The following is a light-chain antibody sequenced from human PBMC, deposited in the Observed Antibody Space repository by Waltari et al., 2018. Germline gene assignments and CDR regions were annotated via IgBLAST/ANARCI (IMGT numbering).Light chain of an antibody. CDR2: GSS. V-gene: IGLV1-40*01. CDR1: GSNIGAGYD. Sequence: QSVLTQPPSVSGAPGQRVPISCPGSGSNIGAGYDVHWYQQLPRAAPKPLIYGSSTRPLGVPDRFFGSTSGTSASLAITGLQAEDEADYYCQSYDTSLSVVFGGGTKLTVL. CDR3: QSYDTSLSVV. J-gene: IGLJ3*02.